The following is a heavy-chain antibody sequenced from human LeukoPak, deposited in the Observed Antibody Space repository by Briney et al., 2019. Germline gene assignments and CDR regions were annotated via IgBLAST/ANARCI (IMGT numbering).Heavy chain of an antibody. CDR2: IYTSGST. V-gene: IGHV4-4*07. D-gene: IGHD1-7*01. CDR1: GGSXSXXY. CDR3: ARAEEITGTTFGFDP. Sequence: ETXSXTCTXXGGSXSXXYWSWIXXPAGXGLXXXGRIYTSGSTNYNPSLKSRVTMSVDTSKNQFSLKLSSVTAADTAVYYCARAEEITGTTFGFDPWGQGTLVTVSS. J-gene: IGHJ5*02.